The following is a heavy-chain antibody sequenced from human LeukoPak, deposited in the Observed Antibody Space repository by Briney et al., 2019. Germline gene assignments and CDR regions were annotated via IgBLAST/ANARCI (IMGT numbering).Heavy chain of an antibody. CDR1: GGSISSSSYY. D-gene: IGHD6-13*01. V-gene: IGHV4-39*01. Sequence: PSETLSLTCTVSGGSISSSSYYWGWIRQPPGKGLEWIGSIYYSGSTYYNPSLKSRVTISVDTSKNQFSLKLSSVTAADTAVYYCARCSSSKNYYFDYWGQGTLVTVSS. CDR2: IYYSGST. CDR3: ARCSSSKNYYFDY. J-gene: IGHJ4*02.